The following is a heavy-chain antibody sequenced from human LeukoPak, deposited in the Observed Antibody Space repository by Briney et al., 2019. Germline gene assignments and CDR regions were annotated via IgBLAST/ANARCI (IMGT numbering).Heavy chain of an antibody. Sequence: PSQTLSLTCTASGGSISSGGYYWSWIRQPPGKGLEWIGYIYHSGSTYYNPSLKSRVTISVDRSKNQFSLKLSSVTAADTAVYYCARGLAAAGQTIDHWGQGTLVTVSS. D-gene: IGHD6-13*01. J-gene: IGHJ4*02. CDR3: ARGLAAAGQTIDH. CDR2: IYHSGST. CDR1: GGSISSGGYY. V-gene: IGHV4-30-2*01.